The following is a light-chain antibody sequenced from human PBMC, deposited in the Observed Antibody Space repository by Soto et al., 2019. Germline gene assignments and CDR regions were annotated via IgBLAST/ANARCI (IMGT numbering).Light chain of an antibody. Sequence: QSALTQPASVSGSPGQSISIPCTGTSSDVGAYNYISWYQQHPGKAPKLIIYDVSNRPSGVSSRFSGSKSGNTASLTISGLQAEDGADYYCSAYTITSPYVFGTGTKLTVL. J-gene: IGLJ1*01. V-gene: IGLV2-14*03. CDR3: SAYTITSPYV. CDR2: DVS. CDR1: SSDVGAYNY.